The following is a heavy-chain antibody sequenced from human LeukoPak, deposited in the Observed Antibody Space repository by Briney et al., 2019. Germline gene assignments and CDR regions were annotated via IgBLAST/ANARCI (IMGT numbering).Heavy chain of an antibody. J-gene: IGHJ4*02. V-gene: IGHV1-2*02. CDR2: INPNSGDT. D-gene: IGHD4-17*01. Sequence: VASVKVSCKASGYNFTGYYMHWVRQAPGQGLEWMGWINPNSGDTNYAQKFQGRVTMTRDTSISTAYMELSSLRSDDTAVYYCARILTTVTTMDYWGQGTLVTVSS. CDR1: GYNFTGYY. CDR3: ARILTTVTTMDY.